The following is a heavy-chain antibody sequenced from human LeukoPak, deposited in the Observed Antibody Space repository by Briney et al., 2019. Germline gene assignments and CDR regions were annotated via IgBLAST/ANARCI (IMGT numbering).Heavy chain of an antibody. CDR1: GFTFSSYG. Sequence: GGSLRLSCAASGFTFSSYGMNWVRQAPGKGLEWVAVISYDGSNKFYADSVKGRFTISRDNSKNTLYLQMNSLRAEDTAVYYCAKGQYYGTGSPLDDWGPATLVTVSS. CDR3: AKGQYYGTGSPLDD. V-gene: IGHV3-30*18. CDR2: ISYDGSNK. D-gene: IGHD3-10*01. J-gene: IGHJ4*02.